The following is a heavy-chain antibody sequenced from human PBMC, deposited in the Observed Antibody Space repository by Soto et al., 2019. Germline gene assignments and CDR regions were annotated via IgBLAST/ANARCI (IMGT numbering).Heavy chain of an antibody. V-gene: IGHV1-3*01. D-gene: IGHD6-19*01. J-gene: IGHJ4*02. CDR1: GYTFTSYA. CDR2: INAGNGKT. CDR3: ARDLLRSGWYDY. Sequence: QVELVQSGAEVKKPGASVKVSCKASGYTFTSYAMHWVRQAPGQRLEWMGWINAGNGKTKYSQKFQGRITITTDTSASTAYMELSSLRSEDTAVYYCARDLLRSGWYDYWGQGTLVTVSS.